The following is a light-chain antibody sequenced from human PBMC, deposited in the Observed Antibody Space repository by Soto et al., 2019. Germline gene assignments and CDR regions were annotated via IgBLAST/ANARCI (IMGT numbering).Light chain of an antibody. Sequence: EIVLTQSPGTLSLSPGEGASLSCRASQAISGTYLAWYQHKPGQAPRLLIYGTFNRATGIPGRFSGSGSGTDFTLTISRLEPEDFAVYFCLQYGASPRTFGQGTKVDIK. J-gene: IGKJ1*01. CDR3: LQYGASPRT. CDR2: GTF. V-gene: IGKV3-20*01. CDR1: QAISGTY.